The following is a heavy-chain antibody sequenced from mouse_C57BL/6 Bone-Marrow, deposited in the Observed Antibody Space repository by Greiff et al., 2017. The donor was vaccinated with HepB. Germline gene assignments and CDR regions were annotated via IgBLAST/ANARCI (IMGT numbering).Heavy chain of an antibody. J-gene: IGHJ2*01. CDR2: ISYDGSN. CDR1: GYSITSGYY. CDR3: AREITAVAIDY. Sequence: EVKLMESGPGLVKPSQSLSLTCSVTGYSITSGYYWNWIRQFPGNKLEWMGYISYDGSNNYNPSLKNRIPITRDTSKNQFFLKLNSVTTEDTATYYCAREITAVAIDYWGQGTTLTVSS. V-gene: IGHV3-6*01. D-gene: IGHD1-1*01.